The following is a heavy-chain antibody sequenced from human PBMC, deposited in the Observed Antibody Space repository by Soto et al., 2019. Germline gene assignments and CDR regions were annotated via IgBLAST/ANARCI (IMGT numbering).Heavy chain of an antibody. V-gene: IGHV1-18*01. CDR3: ARAASYYDFWSGYYIDYYYYGMDV. Sequence: ASVKVSCKASGYTSTSYGISWVRQAPGQGLEWMGWISAYNGNTNYAQKLQGRVTMTTDTSTSTAYMELRSLRSDDTAVYYCARAASYYDFWSGYYIDYYYYGMDVWGQGTTVTVSS. D-gene: IGHD3-3*01. CDR2: ISAYNGNT. J-gene: IGHJ6*02. CDR1: GYTSTSYG.